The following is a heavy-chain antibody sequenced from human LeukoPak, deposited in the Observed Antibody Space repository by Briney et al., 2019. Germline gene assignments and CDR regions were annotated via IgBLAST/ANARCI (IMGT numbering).Heavy chain of an antibody. CDR2: IIPIFGTA. Sequence: SVKVSCKASGGTFSSYAISWVRQAPGQGLEWMGGIIPIFGTANYAQKFQGRVTITADESTSTAYMELSSLRSEDTAVYYCARAPRDGYNSGTFDYWGQGTLVTVSS. CDR1: GGTFSSYA. CDR3: ARAPRDGYNSGTFDY. J-gene: IGHJ4*02. V-gene: IGHV1-69*13. D-gene: IGHD5-24*01.